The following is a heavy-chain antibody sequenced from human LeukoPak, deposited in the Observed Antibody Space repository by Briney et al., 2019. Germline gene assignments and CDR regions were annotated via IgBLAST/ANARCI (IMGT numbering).Heavy chain of an antibody. J-gene: IGHJ4*02. CDR3: GRVRGSYSFDY. Sequence: GGSLRLSCGASGFTFSNYNMNWVRQAPGEGLEWVSSINSRSTYIFYADSVMGRFTISRDNAKNSLYLQVNSLRAEDTAVYYCGRVRGSYSFDYWGQGTLVTVSS. CDR1: GFTFSNYN. V-gene: IGHV3-21*01. CDR2: INSRSTYI. D-gene: IGHD3-10*01.